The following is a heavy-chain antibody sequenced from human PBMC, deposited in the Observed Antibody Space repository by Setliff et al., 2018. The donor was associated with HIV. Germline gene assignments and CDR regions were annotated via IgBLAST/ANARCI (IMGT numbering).Heavy chain of an antibody. V-gene: IGHV1-2*02. J-gene: IGHJ3*02. CDR2: INSASGGT. Sequence: GASVKVSCKASGYTFTHNYIHWVRQAPGQELEWMAWINSASGGTNYAQNFQGRFTVTRDTSINSVYLEVNGLKSDDTAVYYCARDYNHVFDIWGQGTMVTVSS. CDR3: ARDYNHVFDI. CDR1: GYTFTHNY. D-gene: IGHD1-1*01.